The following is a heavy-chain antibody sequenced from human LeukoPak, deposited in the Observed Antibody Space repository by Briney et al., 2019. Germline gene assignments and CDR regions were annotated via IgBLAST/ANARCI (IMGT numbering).Heavy chain of an antibody. CDR3: ARVGLSGGQQLGYYYYMDV. Sequence: ASVKVSCKASGYNFTDFYIHWVRQAPGQGLEWMGWINPNSGGTHYAQKFQDRVTMTRDTSTSSDYMELSGLKSDDTAVYYCARVGLSGGQQLGYYYYMDVWGKGTTVTVSS. V-gene: IGHV1-2*02. D-gene: IGHD6-13*01. CDR1: GYNFTDFY. J-gene: IGHJ6*03. CDR2: INPNSGGT.